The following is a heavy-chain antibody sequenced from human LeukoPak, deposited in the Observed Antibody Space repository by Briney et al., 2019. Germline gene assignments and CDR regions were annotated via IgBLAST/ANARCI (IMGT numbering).Heavy chain of an antibody. Sequence: SETLSLTCTVSGGSISSHYWSWIRQPPGKGLEWIGYVYYSGSTNYNPSLKSRVTISVDTSKNQISLKLTSVTAVDTAVYFCVRGSNDYNGMDVWGQGTTVTVSS. CDR1: GGSISSHY. V-gene: IGHV4-59*11. J-gene: IGHJ6*02. CDR2: VYYSGST. CDR3: VRGSNDYNGMDV.